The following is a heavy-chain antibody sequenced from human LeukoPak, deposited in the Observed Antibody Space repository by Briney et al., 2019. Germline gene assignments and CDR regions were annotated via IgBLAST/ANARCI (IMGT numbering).Heavy chain of an antibody. CDR2: IKQDGSEK. CDR1: GFTFSSYW. D-gene: IGHD2-2*01. Sequence: GGSLRLPCAASGFTFSSYWMSWVRQAPGKGLEWVANIKQDGSEKYYVDSVKGRFTISRDNAKNSLYLQMNSLRAEDTAVYYCASGGDIVVVPAATHDYWGQGTLVTVSS. V-gene: IGHV3-7*01. J-gene: IGHJ4*02. CDR3: ASGGDIVVVPAATHDY.